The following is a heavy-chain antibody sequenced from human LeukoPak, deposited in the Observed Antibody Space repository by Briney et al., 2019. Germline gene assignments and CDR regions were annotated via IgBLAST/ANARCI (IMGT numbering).Heavy chain of an antibody. CDR1: GFTFSSYA. CDR2: ISGSGGST. CDR3: ATMVRGVIDY. Sequence: GGSLRLSCAASGFTFSSYAMSWVRQAPGKGLEWVSAISGSGGSTYYADSVKGRFTISRDNSKNTLYLQTNSLRAEDTAVYYCATMVRGVIDYWGQGTLVTVSS. D-gene: IGHD3-10*01. V-gene: IGHV3-23*01. J-gene: IGHJ4*02.